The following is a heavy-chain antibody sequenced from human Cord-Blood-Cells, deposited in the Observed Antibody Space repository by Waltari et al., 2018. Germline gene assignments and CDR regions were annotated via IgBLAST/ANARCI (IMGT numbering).Heavy chain of an antibody. Sequence: EVPLVESGGGLVKPGGSPRPACAASGFTFRRHSVRCVRRAPGKGLEWVANIKQEGSEKYYVDSVKGRFTISRDNAKNSLYLQMNSLRAEDTAVYYCAREGRLSIAAAVYWGQGTLVTVSS. J-gene: IGHJ4*02. CDR2: IKQEGSEK. D-gene: IGHD6-13*01. CDR1: GFTFRRHS. CDR3: AREGRLSIAAAVY. V-gene: IGHV3-7*01.